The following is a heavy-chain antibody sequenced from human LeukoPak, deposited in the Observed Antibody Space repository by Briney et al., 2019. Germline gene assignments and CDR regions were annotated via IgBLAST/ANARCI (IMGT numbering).Heavy chain of an antibody. Sequence: PGGSLRLSCAASGFTFSDYYMSWIRQAPGKGLEWVSSISSSGIYTNYADSVKGRFTISRDNAKNSLYLRMNSLRAEDTAVYYCARDQRYCSSSSCPWEPFDYWGQGTLVTVSS. CDR2: ISSSGIYT. V-gene: IGHV3-11*05. CDR3: ARDQRYCSSSSCPWEPFDY. CDR1: GFTFSDYY. D-gene: IGHD2-2*01. J-gene: IGHJ4*02.